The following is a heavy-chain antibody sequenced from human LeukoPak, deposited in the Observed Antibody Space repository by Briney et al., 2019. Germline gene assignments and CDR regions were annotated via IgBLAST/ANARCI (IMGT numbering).Heavy chain of an antibody. J-gene: IGHJ4*02. V-gene: IGHV3-23*01. CDR2: ISGSGGST. CDR1: GFTFSSYA. Sequence: SGGSLRLSCAASGFTFSSYAMSWVRQAPGKGLEWVSAISGSGGSTYYADSVKGRFTISRDNSKNTLYLQMNSLRAEDTAVYYCGKRDEDMVTFGGVIVIANYYFDYWGQGTLVTVSS. D-gene: IGHD3-16*02. CDR3: GKRDEDMVTFGGVIVIANYYFDY.